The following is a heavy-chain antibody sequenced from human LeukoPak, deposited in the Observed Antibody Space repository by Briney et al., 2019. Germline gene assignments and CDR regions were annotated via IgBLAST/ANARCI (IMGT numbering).Heavy chain of an antibody. CDR3: ARMSASYLGN. D-gene: IGHD3-3*01. CDR1: GFTFSSHG. J-gene: IGHJ4*02. CDR2: IWYDGGNK. V-gene: IGHV3-33*01. Sequence: GRSLRLSCAASGFTFSSHGMHWVRQAPGKGLEWVAVIWYDGGNKYYADSVKGRFTISRDNSKNTLFLQMNSLRVEDTAVYYCARMSASYLGNWGQGTLVTVSS.